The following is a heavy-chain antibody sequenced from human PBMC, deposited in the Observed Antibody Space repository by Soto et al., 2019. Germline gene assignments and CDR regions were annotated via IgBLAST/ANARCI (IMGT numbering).Heavy chain of an antibody. CDR2: IYGDDDK. J-gene: IGHJ4*02. CDR1: GFSLSTSAVG. V-gene: IGHV2-5*02. CDR3: AHRHRDLAGLFDS. Sequence: QITLKESGPPLVKPTQTLTLTCTFSGFSLSTSAVGVGWIRQPPGKALEWLTVIYGDDDKRSSPSLRSRLTITKDTSKNQVVLTMTNMDPVATATYYCAHRHRDLAGLFDSWGQGPLVTVSS.